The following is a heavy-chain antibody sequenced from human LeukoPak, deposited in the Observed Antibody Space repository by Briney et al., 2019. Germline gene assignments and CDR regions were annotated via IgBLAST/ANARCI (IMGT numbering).Heavy chain of an antibody. Sequence: SETLSLTCAVSGDSLSSGSYWGWIRQPPGKGLEWVASLYHSGTTYYNPSLKRRVTISMDTYKNYFSLKLTAVTDADTAVYYCARYLRFAESPDSWGQGTLVTVSS. CDR3: ARYLRFAESPDS. D-gene: IGHD3-10*01. V-gene: IGHV4-38-2*01. J-gene: IGHJ4*02. CDR1: GDSLSSGSY. CDR2: LYHSGTT.